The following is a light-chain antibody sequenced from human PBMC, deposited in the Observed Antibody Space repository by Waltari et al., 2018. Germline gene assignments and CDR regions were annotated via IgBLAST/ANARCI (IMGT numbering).Light chain of an antibody. J-gene: IGKJ4*01. Sequence: EIVLTQSPGTLPLSPGEGATLSCRTSQTIRTTYLAWYQQKPGQAPTLLIYGTFSRATGIPDRFTGSGSGTDFSLTISSLEAEDFATYYCQQYDISPLTFGGGTKVEIK. CDR3: QQYDISPLT. CDR2: GTF. CDR1: QTIRTTY. V-gene: IGKV3-20*01.